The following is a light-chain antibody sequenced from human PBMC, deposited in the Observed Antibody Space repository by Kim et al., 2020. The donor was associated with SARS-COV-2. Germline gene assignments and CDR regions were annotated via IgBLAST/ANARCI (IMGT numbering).Light chain of an antibody. J-gene: IGKJ4*01. V-gene: IGKV1-27*01. CDR1: QGISKY. Sequence: DIQMTQSPSSLSASVGDRVTITCRASQGISKYLAWYQQKPGKVPKLLIYSASTLQSGVPSRFSGSGSGTDFTLSISSLQPEDVATYYCQNYNSAPLTFGGGTKVDIK. CDR3: QNYNSAPLT. CDR2: SAS.